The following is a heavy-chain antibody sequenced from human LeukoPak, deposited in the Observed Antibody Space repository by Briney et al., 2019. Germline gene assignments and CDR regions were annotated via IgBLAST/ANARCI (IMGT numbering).Heavy chain of an antibody. J-gene: IGHJ6*03. CDR2: INPSGDST. CDR1: RNSFSNYY. Sequence: ASVKVSCKASRNSFSNYYMHWVRQAPGQGLEWMGKINPSGDSTTYAQKFQGRVTMTRDTSTSTVYMELSSLRSEDTAVYYCAKTGNYYYYYLDVWGRGTTVTVSS. CDR3: AKTGNYYYYYLDV. V-gene: IGHV1-46*01.